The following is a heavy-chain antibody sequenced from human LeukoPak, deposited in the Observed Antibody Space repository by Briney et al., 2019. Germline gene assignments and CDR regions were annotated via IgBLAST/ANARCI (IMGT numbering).Heavy chain of an antibody. CDR3: ARHLVLSRGTGAFDI. J-gene: IGHJ3*02. V-gene: IGHV4-30-2*01. CDR1: GGSISIGGYS. D-gene: IGHD3-16*01. CDR2: IYHSGST. Sequence: SQTLSLTCAVSGGSISIGGYSWSWIRQPPGKALEWIGYIYHSGSTDYNPSLKSRVTISVDTSKNQFSLKLNSVTAGDTAVYYCARHLVLSRGTGAFDIWGQGTMVTVSS.